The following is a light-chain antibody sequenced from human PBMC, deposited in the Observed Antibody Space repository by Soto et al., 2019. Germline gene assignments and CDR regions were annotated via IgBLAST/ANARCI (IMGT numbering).Light chain of an antibody. Sequence: EIVMTQSPATLSVSPGERATLSCRASQSVSSNLAWYQQKPGQAPRLLIYGASTRATGIPARFSGSGSGTEFTLTVSSLQSEDFAVYYCQQYNNWSALIFGGGTKVEIK. CDR2: GAS. CDR1: QSVSSN. CDR3: QQYNNWSALI. V-gene: IGKV3D-15*01. J-gene: IGKJ4*01.